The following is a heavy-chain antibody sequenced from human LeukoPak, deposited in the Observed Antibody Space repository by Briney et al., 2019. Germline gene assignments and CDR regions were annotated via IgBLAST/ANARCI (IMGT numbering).Heavy chain of an antibody. Sequence: GGSLRLSCAASGFTFSDYNMRWIRQAPGKGLEGVSSISRSGSTKYYADSVKGRFTISRDNAKNSLFLQMNSLRAGDTAVYYCARAAYSSTWYSRYFDLWGRGTLVTVSS. CDR1: GFTFSDYN. V-gene: IGHV3-11*04. CDR2: ISRSGSTK. J-gene: IGHJ2*01. D-gene: IGHD6-13*01. CDR3: ARAAYSSTWYSRYFDL.